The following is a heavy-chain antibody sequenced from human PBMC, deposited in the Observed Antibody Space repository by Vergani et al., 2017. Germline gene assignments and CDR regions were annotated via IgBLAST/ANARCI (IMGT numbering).Heavy chain of an antibody. J-gene: IGHJ6*03. V-gene: IGHV1-18*01. CDR1: GYTFSTYG. Sequence: QVQLVQSGAEVKKPGASVKVSCKASGYTFSTYGISWGRQAPGQGPEWMGWIDTKSGDTSYAQQFPGRVTMTRVPSLRSAYMDLGRLTSDDSAVYYCVRRTDGCRGAVCYSAPVYMDVWGEGTTVTVSS. D-gene: IGHD2-21*01. CDR3: VRRTDGCRGAVCYSAPVYMDV. CDR2: IDTKSGDT.